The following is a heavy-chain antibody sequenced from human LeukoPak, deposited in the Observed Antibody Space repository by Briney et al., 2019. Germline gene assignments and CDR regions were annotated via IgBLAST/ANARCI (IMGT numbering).Heavy chain of an antibody. Sequence: GESLKISCKGSGYTFTSSWIGWVRQMPGEGLEWMGIIYPGDSDTRYSPSFQGQVTISADKSISTAYLQWSSLKASDTAMYYCARLPVSLAAAGHFDYWGQGTLVTVSS. J-gene: IGHJ4*02. CDR3: ARLPVSLAAAGHFDY. V-gene: IGHV5-51*01. CDR2: IYPGDSDT. CDR1: GYTFTSSW. D-gene: IGHD6-13*01.